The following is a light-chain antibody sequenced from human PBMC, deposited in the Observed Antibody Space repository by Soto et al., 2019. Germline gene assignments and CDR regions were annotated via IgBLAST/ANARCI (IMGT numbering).Light chain of an antibody. Sequence: DIQMTQSPSTLSVSVGDRVTITCRASQSISSWLAWYQQKPGKAPKLLIYDASSLESGVPSRFSGSGSGTEFTLTISSLQPYDFATYYCQQYNSSPLTFGGGTKVEIK. CDR1: QSISSW. V-gene: IGKV1-5*01. CDR3: QQYNSSPLT. J-gene: IGKJ4*01. CDR2: DAS.